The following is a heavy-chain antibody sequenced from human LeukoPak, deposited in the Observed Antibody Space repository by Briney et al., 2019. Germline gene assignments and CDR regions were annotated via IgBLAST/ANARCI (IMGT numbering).Heavy chain of an antibody. CDR1: GGSFSGYY. V-gene: IGHV4-34*01. CDR3: ARHLLRGQNFDY. CDR2: INHSGST. J-gene: IGHJ4*02. Sequence: SETLSLTCAVYGGSFSGYYWSWIRQPPGKGLEWIGEINHSGSTNYNPSLKSRVTISVDTSKNQFSLKLSSVTAADTAVYYCARHLLRGQNFDYWGQGTLVTVSS.